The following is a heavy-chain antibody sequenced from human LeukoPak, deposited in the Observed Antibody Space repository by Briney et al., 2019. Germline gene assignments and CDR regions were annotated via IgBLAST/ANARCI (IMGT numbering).Heavy chain of an antibody. J-gene: IGHJ4*02. D-gene: IGHD6-19*01. Sequence: PSETLSLTCTVSGGSISSGGYYWSWIRQHPGKGLEWIGYIYYSGSTYYNPSLKSRVTISVDTSKNQFSLKLSSVTAADTAVYYCARQIKEAVAGTFYFDYWGQGTLVTVSS. CDR2: IYYSGST. CDR3: ARQIKEAVAGTFYFDY. CDR1: GGSISSGGYY. V-gene: IGHV4-31*03.